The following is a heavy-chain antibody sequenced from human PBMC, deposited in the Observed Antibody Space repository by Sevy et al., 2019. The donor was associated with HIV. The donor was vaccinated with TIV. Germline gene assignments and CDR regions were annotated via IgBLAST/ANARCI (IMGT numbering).Heavy chain of an antibody. Sequence: GGSLGLSCAASGITLTPYWMHWVRQVPGKGLVWVSRINSDGSSTSYAESVKGRSNISRGNGKITLYLQMKSLRVEDTAVYFGSRGLYYYDMRGHQEPGDYWGQGVLVTVSS. CDR1: GITLTPYW. CDR3: SRGLYYYDMRGHQEPGDY. CDR2: INSDGSST. D-gene: IGHD3-22*01. V-gene: IGHV3-74*01. J-gene: IGHJ4*02.